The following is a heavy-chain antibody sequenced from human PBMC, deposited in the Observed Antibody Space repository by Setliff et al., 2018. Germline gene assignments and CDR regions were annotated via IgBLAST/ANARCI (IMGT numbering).Heavy chain of an antibody. D-gene: IGHD6-19*01. CDR1: GGSISSYY. CDR2: IYIGGSA. Sequence: PSETLSLTCTVSGGSISSYYWSWIRQPAGKGLEWIEHIYIGGSANYNPSLKSRVTMSIDTSKNQFSLKLNSVAAADMAVYYCAREQWLDPPGYYYMDVWAKGTTVTVSS. J-gene: IGHJ6*03. CDR3: AREQWLDPPGYYYMDV. V-gene: IGHV4-4*07.